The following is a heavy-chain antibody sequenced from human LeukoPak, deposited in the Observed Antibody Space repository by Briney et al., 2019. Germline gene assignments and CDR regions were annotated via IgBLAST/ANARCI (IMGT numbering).Heavy chain of an antibody. CDR2: INPSGGST. CDR3: AREPDFWSGYGAFDI. CDR1: GYTFTGYY. J-gene: IGHJ3*02. D-gene: IGHD3-3*01. V-gene: IGHV1-46*01. Sequence: ASVKVSCKASGYTFTGYYMHWVRQAPGQGLEWMGIINPSGGSTSYAQKFQGRVTMTRDTSTSTVYMELSSLRSEDTAVYYCAREPDFWSGYGAFDIWGQGTMVTVSS.